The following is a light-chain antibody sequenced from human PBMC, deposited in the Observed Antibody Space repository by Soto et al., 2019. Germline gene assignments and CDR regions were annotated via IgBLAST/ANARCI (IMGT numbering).Light chain of an antibody. J-gene: IGKJ1*01. CDR1: QGIDIY. CDR3: LQFSTYNRT. Sequence: DIQMTQSPSAMSASVGDRVTITCRASQGIDIYLAWFQQKPGKVPERLIYGASSLQSGVPSRFSGSGSGTEFTLTISSLQTEDFDTYYCLQFSTYNRTFGKGTK. V-gene: IGKV1-17*03. CDR2: GAS.